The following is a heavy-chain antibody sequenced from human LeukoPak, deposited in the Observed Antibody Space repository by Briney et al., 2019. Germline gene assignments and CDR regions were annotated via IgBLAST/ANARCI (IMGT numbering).Heavy chain of an antibody. V-gene: IGHV3-48*03. CDR2: ISSSDNTV. CDR1: GFTFRNYE. D-gene: IGHD4-17*01. Sequence: RGSLRLSCVASGFTFRNYEMNWVRQAPGKGLEWVSHISSSDNTVHYADSVRGRFTISKDNARNLLYPQMNSLRAEDTAVYYCVRDESGDYDFDFWGQGTLVTVSS. CDR3: VRDESGDYDFDF. J-gene: IGHJ4*02.